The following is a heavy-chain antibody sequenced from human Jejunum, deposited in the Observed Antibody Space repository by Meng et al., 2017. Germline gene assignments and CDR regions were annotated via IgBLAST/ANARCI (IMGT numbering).Heavy chain of an antibody. J-gene: IGHJ4*02. V-gene: IGHV4-4*02. Sequence: QVQMHESGPGLGNPSGTLSLTCAVAGDSITSSNWWSWVRQPPGKGLEWIGEIFHTGSTNYNPSLRSRLTISVDKSKNQFSLKLSSVTAADTAVYYCARALGTYGTFFDYWGQGTLVTVSS. CDR1: GDSITSSNW. CDR3: ARALGTYGTFFDY. CDR2: IFHTGST. D-gene: IGHD2-8*01.